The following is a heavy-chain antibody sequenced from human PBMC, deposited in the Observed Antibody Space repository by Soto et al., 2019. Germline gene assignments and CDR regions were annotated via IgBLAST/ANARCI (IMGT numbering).Heavy chain of an antibody. CDR1: GGSVSSGSYY. D-gene: IGHD6-6*01. J-gene: IGHJ4*02. CDR3: ARDPISARPFFDY. CDR2: IHYIGST. V-gene: IGHV4-61*01. Sequence: LSLTCTVSGGSVSSGSYYWSWIRQPPGKGLEWIVYIHYIGSTNYNPSLKSRVTISTDTSKNQFSLNLSSVTAADTAVYYCARDPISARPFFDYWGQGTLVTVSS.